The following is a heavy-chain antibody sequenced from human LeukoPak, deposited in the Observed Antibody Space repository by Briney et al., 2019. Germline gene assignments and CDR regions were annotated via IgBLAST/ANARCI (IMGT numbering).Heavy chain of an antibody. CDR2: ISDSGGST. CDR3: AKVPYSDYGSGRPPFMDV. J-gene: IGHJ6*02. Sequence: GGCLRLSCAASGFTFSDYAMSWGRQAPGKGLEWVSTISDSGGSTYYADSVKGRFTISRDNYKNTLYLQMDSLRAEDAAIYYCAKVPYSDYGSGRPPFMDVWGQGTTVAVSS. CDR1: GFTFSDYA. D-gene: IGHD3-10*01. V-gene: IGHV3-23*01.